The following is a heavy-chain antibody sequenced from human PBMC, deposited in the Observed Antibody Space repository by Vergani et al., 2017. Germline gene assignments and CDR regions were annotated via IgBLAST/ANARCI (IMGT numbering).Heavy chain of an antibody. V-gene: IGHV3-30-3*01. D-gene: IGHD6-19*01. CDR3: ARECSVAGLFGY. CDR1: GFTFSSYA. J-gene: IGHJ4*02. CDR2: ISYDGSNK. Sequence: QVQLVESGGGVVQPGRSLRLSCAASGFTFSSYAMHWVRQAPGKGLEWVAVISYDGSNKYYADSVKGRFTISRDNSKNTLYLQMNSLRAEDTAVYYCARECSVAGLFGYWGQGTLVTVSS.